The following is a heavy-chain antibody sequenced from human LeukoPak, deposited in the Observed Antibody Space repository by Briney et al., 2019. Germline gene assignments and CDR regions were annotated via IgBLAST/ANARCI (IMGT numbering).Heavy chain of an antibody. V-gene: IGHV4-31*03. Sequence: SETLSLTCTASGGSISSGGYYWSWIRQHPGKGLEWIGYIYYSGSTYYNPSLKSRVTISVDTSKNQFSLKLSSVTAADTAVYYCARVFYSSSSFFGEFDPWGQGTLVTVSS. CDR2: IYYSGST. D-gene: IGHD6-6*01. J-gene: IGHJ5*02. CDR3: ARVFYSSSSFFGEFDP. CDR1: GGSISSGGYY.